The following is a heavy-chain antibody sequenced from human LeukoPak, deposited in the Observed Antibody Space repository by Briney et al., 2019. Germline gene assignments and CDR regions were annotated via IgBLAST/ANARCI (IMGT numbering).Heavy chain of an antibody. J-gene: IGHJ4*02. CDR3: AKDMDYHYDSSGIVTFDY. Sequence: GGSLRLSCAASGFTFDDYAMHWVRQAPGKGLEWVSGISWNSGSIGYADSVKGRFTISRDNAKNSLYLQMNSLRAEDTALYYCAKDMDYHYDSSGIVTFDYWGQGTLVTVSS. V-gene: IGHV3-9*01. CDR1: GFTFDDYA. D-gene: IGHD3-22*01. CDR2: ISWNSGSI.